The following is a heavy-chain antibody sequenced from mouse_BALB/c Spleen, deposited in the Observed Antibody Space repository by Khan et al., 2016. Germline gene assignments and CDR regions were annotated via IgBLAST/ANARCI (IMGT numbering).Heavy chain of an antibody. Sequence: EVELVESGGGLVQPGGSRKLSCAASGFTFSSFGMNWVRQAPEKGLEWVAYISSGSSNIYYADTVKGRFTISRDNPDNTLVLQMTSLRSEDTAMYYCARYDVDNYAMDYWGQGTSVTVSS. CDR1: GFTFSSFG. V-gene: IGHV5-17*02. CDR2: ISSGSSNI. CDR3: ARYDVDNYAMDY. D-gene: IGHD2-12*01. J-gene: IGHJ4*01.